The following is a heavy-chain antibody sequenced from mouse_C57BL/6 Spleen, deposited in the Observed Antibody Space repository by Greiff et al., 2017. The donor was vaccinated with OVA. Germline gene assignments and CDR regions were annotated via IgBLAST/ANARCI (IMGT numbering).Heavy chain of an antibody. CDR2: IDPSDSYT. D-gene: IGHD2-1*01. J-gene: IGHJ2*01. CDR3: ARGIYYGNSRPFFDY. V-gene: IGHV1-69*01. CDR1: GYTFTSYW. Sequence: VQLQQPGAELVMPGASVKLSCKASGYTFTSYWMHWVKQRPGQGLEWIREIDPSDSYTNYNQKFKGKSTLTVDKSSSTAYMQLSSLTSEDSAVYYCARGIYYGNSRPFFDYWGQGTTLTVSS.